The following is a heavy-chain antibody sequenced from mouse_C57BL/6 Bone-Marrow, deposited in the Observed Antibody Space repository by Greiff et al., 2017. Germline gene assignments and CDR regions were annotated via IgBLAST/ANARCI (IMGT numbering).Heavy chain of an antibody. Sequence: EVKLMESGGGLVKPGGSLKLSCAASGFTFSDYGMHWVRQAPEKGLEWVAYISSGSSTIYYADTVKGRFTISSDNAKNTLFLQMTSLRSEDTAMYYCARRYYGSGAMDYWGQGTSVTVSS. CDR2: ISSGSSTI. CDR1: GFTFSDYG. J-gene: IGHJ4*01. V-gene: IGHV5-17*01. D-gene: IGHD1-2*01. CDR3: ARRYYGSGAMDY.